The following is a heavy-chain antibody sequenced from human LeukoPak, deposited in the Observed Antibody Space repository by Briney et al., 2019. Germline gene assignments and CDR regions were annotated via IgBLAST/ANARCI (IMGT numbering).Heavy chain of an antibody. Sequence: ASVKVSCKVSGYTLTELSMHWVRQAPGKGLEWMGGFDPEDGETIYAQKFQGRVTMTEDTSTDTAYMELSSPRSEDTAVYYCATVKTYYYDSSGYYYFDYWGQGTLVTVSS. CDR2: FDPEDGET. CDR3: ATVKTYYYDSSGYYYFDY. CDR1: GYTLTELS. V-gene: IGHV1-24*01. D-gene: IGHD3-22*01. J-gene: IGHJ4*02.